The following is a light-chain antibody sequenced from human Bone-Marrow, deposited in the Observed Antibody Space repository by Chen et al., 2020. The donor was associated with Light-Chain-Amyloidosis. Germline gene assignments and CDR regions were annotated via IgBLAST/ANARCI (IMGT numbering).Light chain of an antibody. CDR2: RDT. Sequence: SYELTQPPSVSVAPGQTARITCSGDDLPMKYAYWYQQKPGQAPVLVIHRDTERPSGISERVSGSSAGTTATLTISGVQAEDEADYNCQSADSSGTYEVIFGGGTKLTVL. CDR3: QSADSSGTYEVI. J-gene: IGLJ2*01. V-gene: IGLV3-25*03. CDR1: DLPMKY.